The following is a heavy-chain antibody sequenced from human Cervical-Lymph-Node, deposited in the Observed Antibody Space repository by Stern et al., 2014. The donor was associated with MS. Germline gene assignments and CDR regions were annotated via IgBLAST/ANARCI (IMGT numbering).Heavy chain of an antibody. Sequence: MQLVESGAEARAPGASMEVSCKASGYIFTDYYLHWVRQAPGQGLEWLGWINPNSGGTNYAQNFQGRVTMTRDTSISTAYMELRWLGSADTAVYYCARGSGTAYDLRGDYWGQGTLVTVSS. D-gene: IGHD3-3*01. J-gene: IGHJ4*01. CDR1: GYIFTDYY. V-gene: IGHV1-2*02. CDR2: INPNSGGT. CDR3: ARGSGTAYDLRGDY.